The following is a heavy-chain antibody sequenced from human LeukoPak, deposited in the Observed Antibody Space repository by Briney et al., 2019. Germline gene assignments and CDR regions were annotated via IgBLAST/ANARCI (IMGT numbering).Heavy chain of an antibody. CDR2: INAGNGNT. J-gene: IGHJ4*02. V-gene: IGHV1-3*01. D-gene: IGHD2-2*01. CDR1: GYTFTSYA. CDR3: AGSSWDQLPDEVFFDY. Sequence: GASVKVSCKASGYTFTSYAMHWVRQAPGQGLEWMGWINAGNGNTKYSQKFQGRVTITRDTSASTAYMELSSLRSEDTAVYYCAGSSWDQLPDEVFFDYWGQGTLVTVSS.